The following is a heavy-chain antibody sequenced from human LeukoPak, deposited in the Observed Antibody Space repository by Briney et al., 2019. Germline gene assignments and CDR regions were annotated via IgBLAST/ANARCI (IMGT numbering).Heavy chain of an antibody. J-gene: IGHJ4*02. CDR1: GFTFSSYW. Sequence: GGSLRLSCAASGFTFSSYWMHWVRQAPGKGLVWVSRINSDGSSTSYADSVKGRFTISRDNAKNTLYLQMNSLRAEDTAVYYCARREDSFSFDYWGQGTLVTVSS. D-gene: IGHD2/OR15-2a*01. CDR3: ARREDSFSFDY. CDR2: INSDGSST. V-gene: IGHV3-74*01.